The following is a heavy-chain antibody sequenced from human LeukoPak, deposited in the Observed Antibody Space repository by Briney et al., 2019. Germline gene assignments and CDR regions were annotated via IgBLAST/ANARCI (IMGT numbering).Heavy chain of an antibody. Sequence: QSGGSLRLSCAASGFTFNSYGMHWVRQAPGKGLEWVAVIWYDGSNKYYADSVKGRFTISRDNSKNTLYLQMNSLRAEDTAVYYCARDYGDYPTEFDYWGQGTLVTVSS. V-gene: IGHV3-33*01. J-gene: IGHJ4*02. CDR2: IWYDGSNK. D-gene: IGHD4-17*01. CDR3: ARDYGDYPTEFDY. CDR1: GFTFNSYG.